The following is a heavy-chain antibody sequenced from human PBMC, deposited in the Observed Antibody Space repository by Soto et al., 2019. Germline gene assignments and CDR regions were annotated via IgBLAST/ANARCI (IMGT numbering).Heavy chain of an antibody. Sequence: SGPTMVNPTQTLTLMCTFSGFSLSTTGVSVGWIREPPAKALEWIELIYWDDGKRFSPALRTSLTVTKHTTHNQVVPTVTNLYPEYRATQCCSGRPYSDAFDFWGQGALVTVSS. V-gene: IGHV2-5*02. CDR3: SGRPYSDAFDF. J-gene: IGHJ4*02. CDR1: GFSLSTTGVS. D-gene: IGHD4-4*01. CDR2: IYWDDGK.